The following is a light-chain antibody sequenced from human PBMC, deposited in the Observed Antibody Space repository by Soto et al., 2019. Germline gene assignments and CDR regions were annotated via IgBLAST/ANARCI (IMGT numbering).Light chain of an antibody. Sequence: DIQMTQSPSSLSASVGDRVTITCRASQGIGNDLGWYQQKPGNAPKRLIFAASSLQSGVPSRLSGSESGAEFKPTNSSRQPEDFGTYYCQQYNSYPRTFGGGTKVEVK. J-gene: IGKJ4*01. V-gene: IGKV1-17*01. CDR2: AAS. CDR3: QQYNSYPRT. CDR1: QGIGND.